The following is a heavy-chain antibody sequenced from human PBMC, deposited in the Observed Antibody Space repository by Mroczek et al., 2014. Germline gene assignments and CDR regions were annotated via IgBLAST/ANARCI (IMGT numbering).Heavy chain of an antibody. D-gene: IGHD6-13*01. Sequence: QVQLVESGGGVVQPGRSLRLSCAASGFTFSSYGMHWVRQAPGKGLEWVAVIWYDGSNKYYADSVKGRFTISRDNSKNTLYLQMNSLRAEDTAVYYCARDGIAAAVTLDYWGQGTLVTVSS. CDR3: ARDGIAAAVTLDY. CDR1: GFTFSSYG. V-gene: IGHV3-33*01. J-gene: IGHJ4*02. CDR2: IWYDGSNK.